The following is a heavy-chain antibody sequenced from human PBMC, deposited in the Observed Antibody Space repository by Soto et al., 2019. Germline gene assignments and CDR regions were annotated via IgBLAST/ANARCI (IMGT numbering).Heavy chain of an antibody. CDR3: ARAPLFHCSGGSCPKRAWFDP. CDR1: GDSVSSNSAA. V-gene: IGHV6-1*01. Sequence: SQTLSLTCAISGDSVSSNSAAWNWIRQSPSRGLEWLGRTYYRSKWYNDYAVSVKSRITINPDTSKNQFSLQLNSVTPEDTAVYYCARAPLFHCSGGSCPKRAWFDPWGQGTLVTVSS. D-gene: IGHD2-15*01. J-gene: IGHJ5*02. CDR2: TYYRSKWYN.